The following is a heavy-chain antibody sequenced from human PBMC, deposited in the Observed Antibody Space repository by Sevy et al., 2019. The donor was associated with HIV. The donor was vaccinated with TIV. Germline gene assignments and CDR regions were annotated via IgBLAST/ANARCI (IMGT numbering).Heavy chain of an antibody. CDR1: GFTLSNYW. V-gene: IGHV3-7*01. CDR3: ARDLYSGSYYENY. CDR2: IKQDGSDK. J-gene: IGHJ4*02. D-gene: IGHD1-26*01. Sequence: GGSLRLSCAASGFTLSNYWMSWVRQAPGKGLEWVANIKQDGSDKYNVDSVKGRFTISRDNARNSPYLQMNSLRAEDTAVYYCARDLYSGSYYENYWGQGTLVTVSS.